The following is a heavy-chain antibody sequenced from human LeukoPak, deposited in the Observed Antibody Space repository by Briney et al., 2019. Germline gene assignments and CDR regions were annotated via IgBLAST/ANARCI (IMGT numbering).Heavy chain of an antibody. D-gene: IGHD6-19*01. CDR3: ARGSGWYPH. CDR2: ISYSGDT. CDR1: GGSVGSNY. V-gene: IGHV4-59*02. J-gene: IGHJ1*01. Sequence: SETLSLTCSVSGGSVGSNYWSWVRQPQGKGLEWIGYISYSGDTKYNPSLKSRLSMSVDTSKNQCSLMLTSVTAADTAVYYCARGSGWYPHWGQGTLVTVSS.